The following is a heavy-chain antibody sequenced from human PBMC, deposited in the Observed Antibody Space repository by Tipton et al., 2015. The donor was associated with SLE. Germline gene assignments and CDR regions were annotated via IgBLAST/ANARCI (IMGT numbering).Heavy chain of an antibody. J-gene: IGHJ4*02. D-gene: IGHD2-15*01. CDR1: GFTFSSYV. Sequence: SLRLSCAASGFTFSSYVMHWVRQTPGMGLEWVAVISYDGSNKYYADSVKGRFTISRDNSKNTLYLQMNSLRAEDTAVYYCAGWVGYCSGGTCFYWGQGTLVTVSS. CDR2: ISYDGSNK. CDR3: AGWVGYCSGGTCFY. V-gene: IGHV3-30*04.